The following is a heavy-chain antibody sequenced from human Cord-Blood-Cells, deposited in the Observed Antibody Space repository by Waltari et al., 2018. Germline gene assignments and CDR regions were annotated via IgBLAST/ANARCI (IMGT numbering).Heavy chain of an antibody. V-gene: IGHV4-39*01. CDR1: GGPISSSGYY. CDR2: IYYSGCT. D-gene: IGHD1-7*01. J-gene: IGHJ4*02. CDR3: ASKWNYYFDY. Sequence: QLQLQESAPGLVKPSETLSLPCTVSGGPISSSGYYWGWIRQPPGQGLEWNGGIYYSGCTCNNPALKRRVTISVDTSKKQFSLKLSSVTAADTAVYYCASKWNYYFDYWGQGTLVTVAS.